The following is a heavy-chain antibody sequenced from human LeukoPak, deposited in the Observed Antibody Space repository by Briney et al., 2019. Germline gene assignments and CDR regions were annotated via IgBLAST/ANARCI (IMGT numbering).Heavy chain of an antibody. Sequence: PGGSLRLSCAASGFTFSSFSMNWVRRAPGKGVEWGSSISSGSSSIYYADSVEGRFTVSRDNAKNSLYLQMNSLRGGDTAVYYCARSIYDSSGYSYFDYWGQGTLVTVSS. CDR1: GFTFSSFS. V-gene: IGHV3-21*01. CDR3: ARSIYDSSGYSYFDY. J-gene: IGHJ4*02. CDR2: ISSGSSSI. D-gene: IGHD3-22*01.